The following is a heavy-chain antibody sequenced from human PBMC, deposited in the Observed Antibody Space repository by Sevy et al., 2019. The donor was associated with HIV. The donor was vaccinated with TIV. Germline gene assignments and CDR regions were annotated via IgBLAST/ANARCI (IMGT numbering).Heavy chain of an antibody. V-gene: IGHV3-23*01. CDR2: INNSGGST. D-gene: IGHD6-13*01. CDR3: VKERVGYISSWYYFDY. J-gene: IGHJ4*02. CDR1: GFTVNTYA. Sequence: GESLKISCAVSGFTVNTYAMSWVRQAPGKGLEWVAVINNSGGSTDYAGSVRGRFSISRDNPNVYLEMNSLRVEDTAVYYCVKERVGYISSWYYFDYWGQGTLVTVSS.